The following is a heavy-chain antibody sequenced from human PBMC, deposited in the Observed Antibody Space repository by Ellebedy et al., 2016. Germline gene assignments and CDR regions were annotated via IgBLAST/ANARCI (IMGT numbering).Heavy chain of an antibody. Sequence: GGSLRLSCAASGFNVSSNYMSWVRQAPGKGLEWVAVVWFDGSNKYYAESVKGRFTISRDNSNNTLYLQMNSLRAEDTAVYYCARGVGSGWFDPWGQGTLVTVSS. CDR3: ARGVGSGWFDP. J-gene: IGHJ5*02. CDR2: VWFDGSNK. V-gene: IGHV3-33*08. CDR1: GFNVSSNY. D-gene: IGHD2-15*01.